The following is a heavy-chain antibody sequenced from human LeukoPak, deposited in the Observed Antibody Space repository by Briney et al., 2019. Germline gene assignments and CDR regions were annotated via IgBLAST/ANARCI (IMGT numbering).Heavy chain of an antibody. Sequence: SETLSLTCGVAGGSFRGYYWTWIRQAPGKGLEWIGETTHSGNSNYNPSLKSRVNISVDMAKNQFSLTLSSVTAADTAEYYCARMWPGRIGGSLGSSDYWGQGTLVTVSS. CDR1: GGSFRGYY. CDR3: ARMWPGRIGGSLGSSDY. J-gene: IGHJ4*02. V-gene: IGHV4-34*01. D-gene: IGHD1-26*01. CDR2: TTHSGNS.